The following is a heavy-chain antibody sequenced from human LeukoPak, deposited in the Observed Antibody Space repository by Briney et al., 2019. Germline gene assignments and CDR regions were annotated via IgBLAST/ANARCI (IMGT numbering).Heavy chain of an antibody. V-gene: IGHV1-46*01. D-gene: IGHD3-22*01. CDR2: INPSGGGT. CDR3: ARAMDSSGYYSWFDS. J-gene: IGHJ5*01. Sequence: GASVKVSCRASGYTFTSYFIHWVRQAPGQGLEWMGIINPSGGGTSYAQNFQGRVTMTRDMSTTTVYMELSSLRSEDTAVFYCARAMDSSGYYSWFDSWGQGTLVTVSS. CDR1: GYTFTSYF.